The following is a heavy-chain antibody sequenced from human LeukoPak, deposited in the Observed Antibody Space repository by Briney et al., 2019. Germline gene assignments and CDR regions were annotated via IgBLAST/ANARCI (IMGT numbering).Heavy chain of an antibody. J-gene: IGHJ4*02. CDR2: INPNSGGT. CDR1: GYTFTGYY. CDR3: ARAGGSGGYRSVVY. D-gene: IGHD6-19*01. V-gene: IGHV1-2*02. Sequence: ASVKVSCKASGYTFTGYYMHWVRQAPGQGLEWMGWINPNSGGTNYAQKFQGRVTMTRDTSISTAYMELSRLRSDDTAVYYCARAGGSGGYRSVVYWGQGTLVTVSS.